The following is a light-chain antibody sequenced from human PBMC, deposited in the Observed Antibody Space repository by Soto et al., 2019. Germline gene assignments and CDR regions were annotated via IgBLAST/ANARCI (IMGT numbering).Light chain of an antibody. CDR1: QTVKNN. CDR3: QQTYRHPRT. V-gene: IGKV1-39*01. J-gene: IGKJ1*01. Sequence: DIQMTQSPSSVSASVGDSVSFACQSSQTVKNNVNWYQHKRGKAPKLLISASSNLQNGVPPRFSGSGTGTDFTLTISRLQPEDAATYYCQQTYRHPRTFGQGTSVDIK. CDR2: ASS.